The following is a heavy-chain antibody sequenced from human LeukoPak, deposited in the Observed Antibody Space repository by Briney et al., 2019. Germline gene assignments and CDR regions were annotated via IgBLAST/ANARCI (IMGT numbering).Heavy chain of an antibody. CDR3: ARVGADD. D-gene: IGHD1-26*01. V-gene: IGHV4-59*01. Sequence: SETLSPTCTVSGGSISSYYWSWIRQPPGKGLEWIGYIYYSGSTNYNPSLKSRVTISVDTSKNQFSLKLSSVTAADTAVYYCARVGADDWGQGTLVTVSS. CDR2: IYYSGST. CDR1: GGSISSYY. J-gene: IGHJ4*02.